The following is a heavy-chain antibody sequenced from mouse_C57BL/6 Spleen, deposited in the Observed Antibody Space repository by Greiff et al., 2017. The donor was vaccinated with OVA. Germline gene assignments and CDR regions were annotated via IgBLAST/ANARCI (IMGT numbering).Heavy chain of an antibody. V-gene: IGHV2-3*01. CDR1: GFSLTSYG. Sequence: VKLVESGPGLVAPSQSLSITCTVSGFSLTSYGVSWVRQPPGKGLEWLGVIWGDGSTNYHSALISRLSISKDNSKSQVFLKLNSLQTDDTATYYCAKESGTYYGNYEGYFDYWGQGTTLTVSS. J-gene: IGHJ2*01. CDR3: AKESGTYYGNYEGYFDY. D-gene: IGHD2-10*01. CDR2: IWGDGST.